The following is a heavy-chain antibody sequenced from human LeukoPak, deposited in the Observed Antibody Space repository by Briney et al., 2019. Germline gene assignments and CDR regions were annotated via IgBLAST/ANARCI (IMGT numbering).Heavy chain of an antibody. CDR1: GYSFTTYW. D-gene: IGHD6-19*01. V-gene: IGHV5-51*01. CDR3: ARPGSDWHFDY. Sequence: GESLKISCKGFGYSFTTYWIGWVRQMPGKGLEWMAIIYPGDSDIRYSPSFQGQVTISADTSISTAYLQWSSLKASDTAMYFCARPGSDWHFDYWGRGTLVTVSS. J-gene: IGHJ4*02. CDR2: IYPGDSDI.